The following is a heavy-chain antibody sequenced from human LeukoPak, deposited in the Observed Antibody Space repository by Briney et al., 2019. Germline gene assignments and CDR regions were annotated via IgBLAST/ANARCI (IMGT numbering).Heavy chain of an antibody. D-gene: IGHD1-26*01. J-gene: IGHJ3*02. CDR1: GYTFTSYD. V-gene: IGHV1-8*03. CDR3: ARRGSPSHVFNI. CDR2: MNPNSGNT. Sequence: ASVKVSCKASGYTFTSYDINWVRQATGQGLEWMGWMNPNSGNTGYAQKFQGRVTITRNTSISTAYMELSSLRSEDTAVYYCARRGSPSHVFNIRGQGTMVTVSS.